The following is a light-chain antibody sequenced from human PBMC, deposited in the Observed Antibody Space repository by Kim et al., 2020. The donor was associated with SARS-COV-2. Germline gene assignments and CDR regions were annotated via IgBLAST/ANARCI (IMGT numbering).Light chain of an antibody. V-gene: IGKV1-17*01. J-gene: IGKJ5*01. Sequence: DIQMTQSPSSLSASVGDRVTITCRASQDIGNDLGWYQQNPGRAPKRLIYGAFNLQSGVPSRFSGSGSGTEFTLTINSLQPEDFATYFCLQHNTYPLTFGQGTRLEIK. CDR1: QDIGND. CDR2: GAF. CDR3: LQHNTYPLT.